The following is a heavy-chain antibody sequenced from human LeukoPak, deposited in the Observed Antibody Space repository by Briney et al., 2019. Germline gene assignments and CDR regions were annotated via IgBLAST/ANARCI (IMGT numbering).Heavy chain of an antibody. CDR3: ARGAGGYCSGGSCYTLFDP. CDR1: GFTFSSYA. Sequence: GRSLRLSCAASGFTFSSYAMHWVRQAPGKGLEWVAVISYDGSNKYYADSVKGRFTISRDNSKNTLFLQMNSLRAEDTAVYYCARGAGGYCSGGSCYTLFDPWGQGTLVTVSS. J-gene: IGHJ5*02. V-gene: IGHV3-30-3*01. D-gene: IGHD2-15*01. CDR2: ISYDGSNK.